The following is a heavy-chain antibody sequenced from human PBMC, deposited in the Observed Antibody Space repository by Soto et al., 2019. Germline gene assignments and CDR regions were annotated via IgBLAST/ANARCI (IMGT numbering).Heavy chain of an antibody. CDR1: GYTFTSYG. Sequence: GASVKVSCKASGYTFTSYGISWVRQAPGQGLEWMGWISAYNGNTNYAQKLQGRVTMTTDTSTSTAYMELRSLRSDDTAVYYCARDAAYDSSGYNDYWGQGTLVTVSS. CDR2: ISAYNGNT. CDR3: ARDAAYDSSGYNDY. D-gene: IGHD3-22*01. V-gene: IGHV1-18*01. J-gene: IGHJ4*02.